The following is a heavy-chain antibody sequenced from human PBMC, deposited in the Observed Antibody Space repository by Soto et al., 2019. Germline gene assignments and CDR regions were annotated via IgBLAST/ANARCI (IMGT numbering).Heavy chain of an antibody. J-gene: IGHJ4*02. CDR3: AKWVLGYCSGGSCPLDY. D-gene: IGHD2-15*01. Sequence: EVPLLESGGGLVQPGGSLRLSCAASGFTFSSYAMSWVRQAPGKGLEWVSAISGSGGSTYYADSVKGRFTISRDNSKNTLYLQMNSLRAEDTAVYYCAKWVLGYCSGGSCPLDYWGQGTLVTVSS. CDR1: GFTFSSYA. CDR2: ISGSGGST. V-gene: IGHV3-23*01.